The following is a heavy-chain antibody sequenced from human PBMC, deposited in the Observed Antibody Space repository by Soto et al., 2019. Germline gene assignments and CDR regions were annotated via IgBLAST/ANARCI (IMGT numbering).Heavy chain of an antibody. Sequence: PSETLSLTCTVFGGSISSSNYYWGWIRQPPGKGLEWIGSIYSSGRIYYNPSLKSRLTISVDTSKNQFSLKLSSVTAADTAVYYCARSYYGSGPNDYWGPGTLVTVSS. CDR3: ARSYYGSGPNDY. V-gene: IGHV4-39*01. CDR2: IYSSGRI. D-gene: IGHD3-10*01. CDR1: GGSISSSNYY. J-gene: IGHJ4*02.